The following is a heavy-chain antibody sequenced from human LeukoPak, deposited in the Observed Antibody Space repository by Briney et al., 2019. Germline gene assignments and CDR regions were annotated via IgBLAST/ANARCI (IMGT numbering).Heavy chain of an antibody. CDR1: GLIVSSSY. J-gene: IGHJ6*03. CDR3: ARDLTYYYMDV. CDR2: IYSGGST. Sequence: GGSLRLSCAASGLIVSSSYMSWVRQAPGKGLEWVSVIYSGGSTYYADSVKGRFTISRDNAKNSLYLQMNSLRAEDTAVYYCARDLTYYYMDVWGKGTTVTVSS. V-gene: IGHV3-53*01.